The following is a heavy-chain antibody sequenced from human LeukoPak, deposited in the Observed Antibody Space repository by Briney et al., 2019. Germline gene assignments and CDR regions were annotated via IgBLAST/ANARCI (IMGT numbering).Heavy chain of an antibody. CDR1: GFTFSSYW. CDR3: ARDIPVTRSSWFEADY. J-gene: IGHJ4*02. D-gene: IGHD6-13*01. Sequence: GGSLRLSCAASGFTFSSYWMSWVRQAPGKGLEWVANIKQDGSEKYYVDSVKGRFTISRDNAKNSLYLQMNSLRAEDTAVYYCARDIPVTRSSWFEADYWGQGPLVTVSS. CDR2: IKQDGSEK. V-gene: IGHV3-7*01.